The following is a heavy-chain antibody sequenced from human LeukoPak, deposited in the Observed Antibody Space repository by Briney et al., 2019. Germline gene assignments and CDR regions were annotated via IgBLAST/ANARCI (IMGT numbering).Heavy chain of an antibody. V-gene: IGHV1-3*01. J-gene: IGHJ5*02. CDR3: ARDRRRMVRGVTTTHNWFDP. Sequence: ASVKVSRKASVYTFTIYTMHWVRQSTGQTLGWMGWINAGNGNTKYSHKIQCRVTITRDTSASTAYMELSSLRSEDTAVYYCARDRRRMVRGVTTTHNWFDPWGQGTLVTVSS. CDR1: VYTFTIYT. D-gene: IGHD3-10*01. CDR2: INAGNGNT.